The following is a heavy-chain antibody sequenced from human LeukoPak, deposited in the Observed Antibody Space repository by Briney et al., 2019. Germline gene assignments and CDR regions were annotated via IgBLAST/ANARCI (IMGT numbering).Heavy chain of an antibody. D-gene: IGHD7-27*01. Sequence: PGRSLRLSCAASGFTFSDYYMSWIRQAPGKGLEWVSYIISSGSTIYYADSVKGRFTISRDNAKNSLYLQMNSLRAEDTAVYYCARDPPKPGEDYYYYYYMDVWGKGTTVTVSS. CDR2: IISSGSTI. CDR1: GFTFSDYY. CDR3: ARDPPKPGEDYYYYYYMDV. V-gene: IGHV3-11*01. J-gene: IGHJ6*03.